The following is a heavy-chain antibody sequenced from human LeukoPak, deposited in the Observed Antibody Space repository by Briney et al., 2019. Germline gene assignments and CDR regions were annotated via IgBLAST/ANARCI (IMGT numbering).Heavy chain of an antibody. D-gene: IGHD5-12*01. Sequence: GASVKVSCKASGYTFTGYYMHWVRQAPGQGLECIGRINPNSGGTNYAQKFQGRVTMTRDTSISTAYMELSRLRSDDTAVYYCARDRGSVASDAFDIWGQGTMVTVSS. V-gene: IGHV1-2*06. CDR1: GYTFTGYY. CDR2: INPNSGGT. J-gene: IGHJ3*02. CDR3: ARDRGSVASDAFDI.